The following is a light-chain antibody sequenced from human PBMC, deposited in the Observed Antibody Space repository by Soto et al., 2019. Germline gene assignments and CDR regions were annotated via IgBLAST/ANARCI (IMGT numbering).Light chain of an antibody. V-gene: IGKV3-11*01. CDR3: HQRQYWPPIT. CDR1: LSVSVY. CDR2: DAS. J-gene: IGKJ5*01. Sequence: VVITHAPGTLSFSPGERATLSFSTSLSVSVYLDWYQQKPGQAPRLFISDASNRATGIPARFSGSGSGTDFTLTISSLEPEDFAVYYCHQRQYWPPITFGQGTRLEIK.